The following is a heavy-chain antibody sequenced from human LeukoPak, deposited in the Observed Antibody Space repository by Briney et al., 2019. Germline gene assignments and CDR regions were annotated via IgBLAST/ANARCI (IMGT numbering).Heavy chain of an antibody. CDR3: ARDSIVGARWFDP. V-gene: IGHV1-18*04. J-gene: IGHJ5*02. CDR1: GYTFTGYY. CDR2: ISAYNGNT. Sequence: ASVKVSCKASGYTFTGYYMHWVRQAPGQGLEWMGWISAYNGNTNYAQKLQGRVTMTTDTSTSTAYMELRSLRSDDTAVYYCARDSIVGARWFDPWGQGTLVTVSS. D-gene: IGHD1-26*01.